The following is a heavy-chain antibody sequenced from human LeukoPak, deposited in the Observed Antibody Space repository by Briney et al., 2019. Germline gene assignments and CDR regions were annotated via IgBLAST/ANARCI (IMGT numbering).Heavy chain of an antibody. CDR1: GGSIGSSAYS. CDR2: ISYTGTT. D-gene: IGHD3-10*01. J-gene: IGHJ4*02. V-gene: IGHV4-39*02. Sequence: SETLSLTCTVSGGSIGSSAYSWGWIRQPPGRGLEWIGSISYTGTTYYNPSLKSRVTISLDTSKNQFSLKLISVTAADTALYYCAREGPHGSGIYYNPLDYWGQGALVIVSS. CDR3: AREGPHGSGIYYNPLDY.